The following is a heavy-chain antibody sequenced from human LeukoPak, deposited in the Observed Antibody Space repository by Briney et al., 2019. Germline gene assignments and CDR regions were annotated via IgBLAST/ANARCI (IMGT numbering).Heavy chain of an antibody. CDR2: IGTTGNYI. CDR3: ARDSYGWHDRWDY. CDR1: GFTFSSYA. V-gene: IGHV3-21*01. Sequence: TGGSLRLSCADSGFTFSSYAMSWVRQAPGKGLEWVSSIGTTGNYIYYSDSVKGRFTISRDNAKDSLFLQMNSLRTEDTGVYYCARDSYGWHDRWDYWGLGTQVIVSS. J-gene: IGHJ4*02. D-gene: IGHD3-16*01.